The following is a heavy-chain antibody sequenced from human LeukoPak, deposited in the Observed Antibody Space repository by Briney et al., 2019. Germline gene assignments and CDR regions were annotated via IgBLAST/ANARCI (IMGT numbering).Heavy chain of an antibody. V-gene: IGHV3-23*01. Sequence: GGSLRLSCAASGFTFSSYAMSWVRQAPGKGLEWVSGISAGGGATYSADSVKGRFSISRNNSKNTLYLHMSSLRAEDTAIYYCAKDRQQLANFDCRGQGALVTVSS. CDR3: AKDRQQLANFDC. CDR1: GFTFSSYA. D-gene: IGHD6-13*01. CDR2: ISAGGGAT. J-gene: IGHJ4*02.